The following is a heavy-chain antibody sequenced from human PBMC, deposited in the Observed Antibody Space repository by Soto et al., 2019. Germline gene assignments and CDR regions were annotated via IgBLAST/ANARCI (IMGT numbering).Heavy chain of an antibody. CDR3: ARQIYYSDSGPNFQYYFDS. Sequence: EVQLEQSGAEVKKPGESLMISCKGSGYSFAGYWITWVRQMPGKGLEWMGRIDPSDSQTYYSPSFRGHVTISAAKSITTVFLQWSSLRASDTAMYYCARQIYYSDSGPNFQYYFDSWGQGPLVTVSS. CDR1: GYSFAGYW. V-gene: IGHV5-10-1*03. J-gene: IGHJ4*02. D-gene: IGHD3-22*01. CDR2: IDPSDSQT.